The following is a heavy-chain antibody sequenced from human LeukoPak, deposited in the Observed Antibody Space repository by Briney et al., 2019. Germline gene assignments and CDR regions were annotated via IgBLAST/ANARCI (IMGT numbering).Heavy chain of an antibody. CDR2: ISAYNGNT. Sequence: ASVNVSCKASGYTFTSYGISWVRQAPGQGLEWMGWISAYNGNTTYAQKLQGRVTMTTDTSTSTAYMELGSLRSDDTAVYYCARAQSPLYCSSTSCPYYYYYYMDVWGKGTTVTVSS. J-gene: IGHJ6*03. CDR1: GYTFTSYG. CDR3: ARAQSPLYCSSTSCPYYYYYYMDV. D-gene: IGHD2-2*01. V-gene: IGHV1-18*01.